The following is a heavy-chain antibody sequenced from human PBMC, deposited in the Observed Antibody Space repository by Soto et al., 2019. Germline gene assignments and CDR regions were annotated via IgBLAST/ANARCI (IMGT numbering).Heavy chain of an antibody. Sequence: TNYGFSWVRQAPGQGLEWMGWISGYNGDTKYAQKFQGRVTMTVDTSTTTAYMELRSLTSDDRAVYYCAKNGQPPYYYYGMDVWGQGTTVTVSS. CDR1: TNYG. D-gene: IGHD2-8*01. J-gene: IGHJ6*02. V-gene: IGHV1-18*01. CDR3: AKNGQPPYYYYGMDV. CDR2: ISGYNGDT.